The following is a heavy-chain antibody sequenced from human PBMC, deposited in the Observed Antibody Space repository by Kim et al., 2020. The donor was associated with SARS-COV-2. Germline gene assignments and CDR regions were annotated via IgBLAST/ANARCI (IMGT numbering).Heavy chain of an antibody. J-gene: IGHJ6*02. CDR1: GFTFSSYA. V-gene: IGHV3-23*01. CDR2: ISGSGGST. D-gene: IGHD3-16*02. CDR3: AKASRRLGELSLYRRVYGMDV. Sequence: GGSLRLSCAASGFTFSSYAMSWVRQAPGKGLEWVSAISGSGGSTYYADSVKGRFTISRDNSKNTLYLQMNSLRAEDTAVYYCAKASRRLGELSLYRRVYGMDVWGQGTTVTVSS.